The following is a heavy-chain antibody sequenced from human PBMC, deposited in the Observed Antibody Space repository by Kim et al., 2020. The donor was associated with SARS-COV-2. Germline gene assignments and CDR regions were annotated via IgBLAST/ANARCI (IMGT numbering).Heavy chain of an antibody. V-gene: IGHV1-58*01. Sequence: SVKVSCKASGFTFTSSAVQWVRQARGQRLEWIGWIVVGSGNTNYAQKFQERVTITRDMSTSTAYMELSSLRSEDTAVYYCAAVGPWFGELYHFDYWGQGTLVTVSS. CDR3: AAVGPWFGELYHFDY. J-gene: IGHJ4*02. CDR2: IVVGSGNT. CDR1: GFTFTSSA. D-gene: IGHD3-10*01.